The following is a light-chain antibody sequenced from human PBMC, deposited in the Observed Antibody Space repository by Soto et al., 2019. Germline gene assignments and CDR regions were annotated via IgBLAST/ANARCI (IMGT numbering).Light chain of an antibody. CDR3: QQLNSYPIT. CDR1: QGISSF. J-gene: IGKJ5*01. CDR2: AAS. Sequence: IQLTQSPSPLSASVGDSVTITCRASQGISSFIAWYQQKPGKAPKLLIYAASTLQSGVPSRFSGSGSGTDFTLTISSLQPEDFATYFCQQLNSYPITFGQGTRLEIK. V-gene: IGKV1-9*01.